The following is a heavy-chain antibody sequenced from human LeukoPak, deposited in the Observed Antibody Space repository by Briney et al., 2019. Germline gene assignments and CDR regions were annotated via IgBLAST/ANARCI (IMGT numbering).Heavy chain of an antibody. CDR3: ARDYSSGWSFVTYYYYGMDV. D-gene: IGHD6-19*01. V-gene: IGHV3-33*01. CDR1: GFTFSSYG. J-gene: IGHJ6*02. Sequence: PGRSLRLSCAASGFTFSSYGMHWVRQAPGKGLEWVALIWYDGSNKYYADSVKGRFTISRDNSKNTLYLQMNSLRAEDTAVYYCARDYSSGWSFVTYYYYGMDVWGQGTTVTVSS. CDR2: IWYDGSNK.